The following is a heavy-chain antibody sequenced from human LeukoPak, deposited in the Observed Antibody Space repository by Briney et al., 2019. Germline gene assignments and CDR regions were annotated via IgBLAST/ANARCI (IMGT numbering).Heavy chain of an antibody. Sequence: GGSLRLSCAASGFXFSSYGIHWVRQAPGKGLEWVAVIWYDGSNKYYADSVKGRLTISRDNSKNTLHLQMNSLRAEDTAVYYCVKDRTGTYTLDYWGQGTLVTVSS. D-gene: IGHD3-10*01. CDR1: GFXFSSYG. V-gene: IGHV3-33*06. CDR2: IWYDGSNK. CDR3: VKDRTGTYTLDY. J-gene: IGHJ4*02.